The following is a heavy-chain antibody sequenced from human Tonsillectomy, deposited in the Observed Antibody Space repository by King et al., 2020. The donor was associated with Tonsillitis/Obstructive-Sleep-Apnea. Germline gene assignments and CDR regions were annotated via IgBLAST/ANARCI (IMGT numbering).Heavy chain of an antibody. CDR1: GFSLNTDGMC. CDR3: ARIMLGIVGAPGSNVAFDI. J-gene: IGHJ3*02. D-gene: IGHD1-26*01. V-gene: IGHV2-70*15. Sequence: QVTLKESGPALVKPTQTLTLTCTFSGFSLNTDGMCVSWIRQPPGKALEWLARIDWDDDKYYSTSLKTRITISKDTSKNQVVLTMTNMVPVETATYYCARIMLGIVGAPGSNVAFDIWGQGTMVTVSS. CDR2: IDWDDDK.